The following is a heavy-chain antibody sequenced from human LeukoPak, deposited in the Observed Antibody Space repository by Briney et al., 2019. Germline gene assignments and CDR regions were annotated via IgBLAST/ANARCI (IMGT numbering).Heavy chain of an antibody. CDR1: GYTFTGYY. CDR3: AREEYRYSIAVAGSIDY. V-gene: IGHV1-2*02. Sequence: ASVKVSCKASGYTFTGYYMHWVRQAPGQGLEWMGWINPNSGGTNYAQKFQGRVTMTRDTSISTAYMELSRLRSDDTAVYYCAREEYRYSIAVAGSIDYWGQGTLVTVSS. J-gene: IGHJ4*02. CDR2: INPNSGGT. D-gene: IGHD6-19*01.